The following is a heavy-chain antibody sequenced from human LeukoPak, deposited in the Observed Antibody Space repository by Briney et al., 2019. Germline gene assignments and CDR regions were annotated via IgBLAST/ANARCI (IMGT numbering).Heavy chain of an antibody. J-gene: IGHJ4*02. CDR2: ITKHNNYI. D-gene: IGHD6-19*01. V-gene: IGHV3-21*01. CDR3: ARDNPGSGWVQCFDY. Sequence: GGSLRLSCAASGFTFSSYNMNWVRQAPGKGLEWVSSITKHNNYIYYADSVRGLFTISRDNAKNSLYLQMNSLRAEDTAVYYCARDNPGSGWVQCFDYWGQGTLVSVSS. CDR1: GFTFSSYN.